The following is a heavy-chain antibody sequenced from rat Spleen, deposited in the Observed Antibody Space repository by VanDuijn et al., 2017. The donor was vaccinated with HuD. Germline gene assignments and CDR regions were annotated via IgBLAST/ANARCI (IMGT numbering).Heavy chain of an antibody. D-gene: IGHD2-2*01. Sequence: EVQLVESDGGLVQPGRSLKLSCAASGFTFSDYYMAWVRQAPTKGLEWVATFSYDGGSTYYGASVKGRFTISRDDAKNTLYLQMDGLRSEDTATYYCTRAGYLRDWYFDFWGPGTMVTVSS. CDR3: TRAGYLRDWYFDF. V-gene: IGHV5-20*01. J-gene: IGHJ1*01. CDR2: FSYDGGST. CDR1: GFTFSDYY.